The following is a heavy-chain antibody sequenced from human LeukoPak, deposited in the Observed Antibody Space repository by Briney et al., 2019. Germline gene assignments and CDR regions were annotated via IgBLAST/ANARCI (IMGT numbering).Heavy chain of an antibody. J-gene: IGHJ3*02. D-gene: IGHD3-22*01. CDR2: IIPIFGTA. CDR1: GGTFSSYA. Sequence: SVKVSCRASGGTFSSYAISWVRQALGQGLEWMGGIIPIFGTANYAQKFQGRVTITADKSTSTAYMELSSLRSEDTAVYYCARDRTYYYDRVSPEDAFDIWGQGTMVTVSS. CDR3: ARDRTYYYDRVSPEDAFDI. V-gene: IGHV1-69*06.